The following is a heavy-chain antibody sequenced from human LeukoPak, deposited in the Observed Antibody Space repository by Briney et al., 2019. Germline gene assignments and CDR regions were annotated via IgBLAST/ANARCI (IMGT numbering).Heavy chain of an antibody. CDR3: ARDPYSGTYGDTYYYYMDV. CDR1: GFTFSSYW. D-gene: IGHD1-26*01. CDR2: IKQDESEK. V-gene: IGHV3-7*01. Sequence: GGSLRLSCTASGFTFSSYWMSWVRQAPGKGLEWVANIKQDESEKYYVDSVKGRFTISRDNARNSLYLQMNSLRAEDTAVYYCARDPYSGTYGDTYYYYMDVWGKGTTVTISS. J-gene: IGHJ6*03.